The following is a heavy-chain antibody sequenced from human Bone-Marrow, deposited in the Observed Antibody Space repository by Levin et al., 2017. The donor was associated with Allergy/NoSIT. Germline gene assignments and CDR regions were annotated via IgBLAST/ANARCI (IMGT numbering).Heavy chain of an antibody. CDR3: ARQTGELNTDMGWSLYDTYYYMDV. CDR2: ISYSGNT. D-gene: IGHD3-16*01. Sequence: PSETLSLTCSVSDGSITSSTYYWAWIRQPPGKGLEWIGSISYSGNTFYNPSLESRVSISVDTSKSQFSLKLNSVTAADTAVFYCARQTGELNTDMGWSLYDTYYYMDVWGKGTTVTVSS. J-gene: IGHJ6*03. CDR1: DGSITSSTYY. V-gene: IGHV4-39*01.